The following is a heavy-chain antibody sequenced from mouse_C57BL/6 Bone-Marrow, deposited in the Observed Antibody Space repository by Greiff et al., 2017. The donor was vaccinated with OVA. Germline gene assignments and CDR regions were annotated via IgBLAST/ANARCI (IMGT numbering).Heavy chain of an antibody. CDR2: IYPGGGYT. V-gene: IGHV1-63*01. CDR3: ARRGRGYWYFDV. CDR1: GYTFTNYW. Sequence: QVHVKQSGAELVRPGTSVKMSCKASGYTFTNYWIGWAKQRPGHGLEWIGDIYPGGGYTNYNEKFKGKATLTADKSSSTAYMQFSSLTSEDSAIYYCARRGRGYWYFDVWGTGTTVTVSS. J-gene: IGHJ1*03.